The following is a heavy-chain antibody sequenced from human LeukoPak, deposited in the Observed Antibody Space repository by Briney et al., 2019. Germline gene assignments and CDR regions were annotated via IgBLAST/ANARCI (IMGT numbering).Heavy chain of an antibody. CDR1: GFTFSGSG. V-gene: IGHV3-73*01. CDR2: IRSKANSYAT. CDR3: AKDLEGLGYYYYYYGMDV. J-gene: IGHJ6*02. Sequence: GGSLKLSCAASGFTFSGSGLHWVRQASGEGLEWVGRIRSKANSYATTYAASVKGRFTFSRDDSKNTAYLQMNSLKTEDTAVYYCAKDLEGLGYYYYYYGMDVWGQGTTVTVSS. D-gene: IGHD3-16*01.